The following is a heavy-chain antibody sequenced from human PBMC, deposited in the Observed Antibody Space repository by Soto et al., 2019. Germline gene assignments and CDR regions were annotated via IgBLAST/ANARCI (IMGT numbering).Heavy chain of an antibody. D-gene: IGHD2-21*01. Sequence: QVQLVESGGGVVQPGRSLRLSCAASGFTFSSYGMHWVRQAPGKGLEWVAVIWHDGSNKYYADSVKGRFTISRDNSKNTLYLEMNSLRAEDTAVYYCARYGCRGDCYLDYWGQGTLVTVSS. J-gene: IGHJ4*02. V-gene: IGHV3-33*01. CDR3: ARYGCRGDCYLDY. CDR2: IWHDGSNK. CDR1: GFTFSSYG.